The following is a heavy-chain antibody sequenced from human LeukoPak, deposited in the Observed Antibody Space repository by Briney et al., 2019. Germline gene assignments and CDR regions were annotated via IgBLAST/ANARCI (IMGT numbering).Heavy chain of an antibody. CDR2: ISSDGTTI. Sequence: GGSLRLFCAASGFTFSSYAMNWVRQAPGKGLEWVSYISSDGTTIYYADSVKGRITISRDNARNSLYLQMNGLRAEDTAVYYCVPQKGYGGNPLDYWGQGTLVTVSS. CDR1: GFTFSSYA. D-gene: IGHD4-23*01. CDR3: VPQKGYGGNPLDY. J-gene: IGHJ4*02. V-gene: IGHV3-48*01.